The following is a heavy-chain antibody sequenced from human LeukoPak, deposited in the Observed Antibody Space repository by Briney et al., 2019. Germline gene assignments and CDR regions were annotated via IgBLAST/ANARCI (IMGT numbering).Heavy chain of an antibody. V-gene: IGHV3-23*01. CDR3: AKEYSSSWSIEEYFQH. CDR2: ISGSGGST. Sequence: GGSLRLSCAASGFTFSSYAMSWVRQAPGKGLEWVSAISGSGGSTCYADSVKGRFTISRDNSKNTLYLQMNSLRAEDTAVYYCAKEYSSSWSIEEYFQHWGQGTLVTVSS. CDR1: GFTFSSYA. D-gene: IGHD6-13*01. J-gene: IGHJ1*01.